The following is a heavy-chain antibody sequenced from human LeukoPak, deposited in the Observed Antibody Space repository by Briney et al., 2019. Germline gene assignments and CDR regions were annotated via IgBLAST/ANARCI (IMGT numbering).Heavy chain of an antibody. CDR3: TTYYYDSSGYYYEEDY. D-gene: IGHD3-22*01. J-gene: IGHJ4*02. Sequence: GRSLRLSCTASGFNLGDYAMSWVRQAPGKGLEWVGFIRSKAYGGTTEYAASVKGRFIISRDDSKSIAYLQMNSLKTEDTAVYYCTTYYYDSSGYYYEEDYWGQGTLVTVSS. CDR2: IRSKAYGGTT. V-gene: IGHV3-49*04. CDR1: GFNLGDYA.